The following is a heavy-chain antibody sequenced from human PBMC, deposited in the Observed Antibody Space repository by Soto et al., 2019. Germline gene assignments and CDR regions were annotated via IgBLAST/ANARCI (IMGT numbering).Heavy chain of an antibody. D-gene: IGHD5-12*01. V-gene: IGHV4-34*01. CDR2: IKDGGRT. Sequence: QVQLQQWGAGLLQPSETLSLNCAVNGGSLSGYYWSWIRQPPGKGLEWIGEIKDGGRTNYSPSLKSRATISSDTSTNQFSLRLYSVTAADTGVYYCARGQEGVVATHWDQGTLVTVSS. CDR1: GGSLSGYY. CDR3: ARGQEGVVATH. J-gene: IGHJ4*02.